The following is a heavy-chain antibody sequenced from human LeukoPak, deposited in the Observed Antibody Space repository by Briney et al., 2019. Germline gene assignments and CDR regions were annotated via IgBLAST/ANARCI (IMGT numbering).Heavy chain of an antibody. V-gene: IGHV1-8*01. CDR1: GYTFTSYD. Sequence: ASVKVSCKASGYTFTSYDINWVRQATGQGLEWMGWMNPNSGNTGYAQKLQGRVTMTRNTSISTAYMELSSLRSEDTAVYYCASSSGNGSGLEFDYWGQGTLVTVSS. J-gene: IGHJ4*02. CDR2: MNPNSGNT. CDR3: ASSSGNGSGLEFDY. D-gene: IGHD3-10*01.